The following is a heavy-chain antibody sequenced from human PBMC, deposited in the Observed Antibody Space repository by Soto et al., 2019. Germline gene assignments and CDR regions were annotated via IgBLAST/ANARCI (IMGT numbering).Heavy chain of an antibody. D-gene: IGHD5-12*01. J-gene: IGHJ4*02. CDR3: ARDVPVATIYY. CDR2: INHSGST. CDR1: GGSFSGYY. V-gene: IGHV4-34*01. Sequence: SETLSLTCAVYGGSFSGYYWTWIRQPPGTGLEWIGEINHSGSTNYNPSLKSRVTISVDTSKNQFSLKLSSVTAADTAVYYCARDVPVATIYYWGQGTLVTVSS.